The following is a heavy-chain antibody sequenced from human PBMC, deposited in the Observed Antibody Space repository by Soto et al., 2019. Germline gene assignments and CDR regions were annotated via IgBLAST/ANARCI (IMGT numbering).Heavy chain of an antibody. CDR1: GYTFTSYG. Sequence: ASVKVSCKASGYTFTSYGISWVRQAPGQGLEWMGWISAYNGNTNYAQKLQGRVTMTTGTSTSTAYMELRSLRSDDTAVYYCARALLYYYDSSGFLVPSFDPWGQGTLVTVSS. J-gene: IGHJ5*02. CDR3: ARALLYYYDSSGFLVPSFDP. V-gene: IGHV1-18*04. D-gene: IGHD3-22*01. CDR2: ISAYNGNT.